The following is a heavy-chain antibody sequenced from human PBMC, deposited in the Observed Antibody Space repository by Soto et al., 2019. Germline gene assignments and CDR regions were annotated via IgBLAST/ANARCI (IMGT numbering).Heavy chain of an antibody. Sequence: GGSLRLSCAASGFTFSDYYMSWIRQAPGKGLEWVSYISSISSYTNYADSVKGRFTISRDNAKNSLYLQMNSLRAEDTVVYYCASSYYDSSGHAFDIWGQGTMVTVSS. CDR2: ISSISSYT. J-gene: IGHJ3*02. CDR3: ASSYYDSSGHAFDI. D-gene: IGHD3-22*01. V-gene: IGHV3-11*06. CDR1: GFTFSDYY.